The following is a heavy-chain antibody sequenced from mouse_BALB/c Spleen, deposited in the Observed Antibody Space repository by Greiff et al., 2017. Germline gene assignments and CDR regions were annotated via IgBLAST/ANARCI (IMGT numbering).Heavy chain of an antibody. J-gene: IGHJ3*01. CDR2: FYPGSGSI. CDR1: GYTFTEYI. V-gene: IGHV1-62-2*01. Sequence: GAGLVKPGASVKLSCKASGYTFTEYIIHWVKQRSGQGLEWIGWFYPGSGSIKYNEKFKDKATLTADKSSSTVYMELSRLTSEDSAVYFCARHEGGNYDYAFAYWGQGTLVTVSA. D-gene: IGHD2-4*01. CDR3: ARHEGGNYDYAFAY.